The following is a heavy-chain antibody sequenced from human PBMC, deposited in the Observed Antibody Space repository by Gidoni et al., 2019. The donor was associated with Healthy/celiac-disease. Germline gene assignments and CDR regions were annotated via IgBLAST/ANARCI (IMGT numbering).Heavy chain of an antibody. D-gene: IGHD3-16*02. J-gene: IGHJ4*02. CDR2: IKSKTDGGTT. CDR3: TTEMYYDYIWGSYRFTYYFDY. CDR1: GFPFSNAW. V-gene: IGHV3-15*01. Sequence: EVQLVESGGGLVKPGGSLRLSCAASGFPFSNAWMSWVRQAPGKGLEWVGRIKSKTDGGTTDYAAPVKGRFTISRDESKNTLYLQMNSLKTEDTAVYYCTTEMYYDYIWGSYRFTYYFDYWGQGTLVTVSS.